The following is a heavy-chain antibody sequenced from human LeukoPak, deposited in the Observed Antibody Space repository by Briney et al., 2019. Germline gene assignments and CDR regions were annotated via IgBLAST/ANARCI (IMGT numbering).Heavy chain of an antibody. CDR2: ISAYNGNI. D-gene: IGHD6-13*01. V-gene: IGHV1-18*04. CDR3: VRDLGAAGTLSFFDY. CDR1: GYTFTSYG. J-gene: IGHJ4*02. Sequence: ASVKVSCKASGYTFTSYGISWGRQAPGQGLEWMGWISAYNGNINYAQKFQGRVTMTTDTSTSTAYLEVRSLRSDDTAVYYCVRDLGAAGTLSFFDYWGQGTLVTVSS.